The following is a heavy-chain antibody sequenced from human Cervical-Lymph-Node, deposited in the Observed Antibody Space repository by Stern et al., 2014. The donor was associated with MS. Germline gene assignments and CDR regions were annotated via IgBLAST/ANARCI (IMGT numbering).Heavy chain of an antibody. CDR3: AHRGFRRVAHGARGSYFDY. J-gene: IGHJ4*02. D-gene: IGHD3-10*01. CDR1: GVSLSTNGVG. V-gene: IGHV2-5*02. CDR2: NYWDDDE. Sequence: QVTLKESGPTLVIPTQTLTLTCTFSGVSLSTNGVGVGWIRQTPGKALEWVALNYWDDDERYSPSLKSRLTITKDTSKNQVVLTMTNMDPVDTATYYCAHRGFRRVAHGARGSYFDYWGQGTLVTVSS.